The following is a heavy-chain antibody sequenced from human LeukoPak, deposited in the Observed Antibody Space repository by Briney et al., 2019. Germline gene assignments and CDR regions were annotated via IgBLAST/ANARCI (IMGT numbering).Heavy chain of an antibody. CDR2: ISSSSSYI. J-gene: IGHJ4*02. CDR3: ARAAGQLDDY. V-gene: IGHV3-21*01. D-gene: IGHD6-13*01. Sequence: GGSLRLSCAASGFTFSSYSMNWVRQAPGKGLEWVSSISSSSSYIYYADSVKSRFTISRDNAKNSLYLQMNSLRAEDTAVYYCARAAGQLDDYWGQGTLVTVSS. CDR1: GFTFSSYS.